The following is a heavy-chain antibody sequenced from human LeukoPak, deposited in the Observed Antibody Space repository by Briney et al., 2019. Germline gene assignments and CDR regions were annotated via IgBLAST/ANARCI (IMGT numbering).Heavy chain of an antibody. CDR3: TRYNTDHFDC. D-gene: IGHD1-14*01. V-gene: IGHV3-33*01. CDR2: IAYDGSRA. CDR1: GFTFGGYG. Sequence: QAGGSLRLSCAGSGFTFGGYGMHWFRQTPGKGLEWVAVIAYDGSRAFYADSVKGRFTISRDNSKNTMSMQMDDLRAEDTAVYYCTRYNTDHFDCWGQGTLVTVSS. J-gene: IGHJ4*02.